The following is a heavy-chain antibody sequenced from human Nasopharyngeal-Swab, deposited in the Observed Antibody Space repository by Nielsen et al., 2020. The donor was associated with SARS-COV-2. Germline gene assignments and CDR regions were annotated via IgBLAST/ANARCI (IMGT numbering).Heavy chain of an antibody. CDR2: IYHSGST. CDR1: GGSISSSSYY. Sequence: SETLSLTCTVSGGSISSSSYYWGWIRQPPGKGLEWIGSIYHSGSTYYNPSLKSRVTISVDTSKNQFSLKLSSVTAADTAVYYCARGFYGDYGYYFDYWGQGTLVTVSS. D-gene: IGHD4-17*01. V-gene: IGHV4-39*07. J-gene: IGHJ4*02. CDR3: ARGFYGDYGYYFDY.